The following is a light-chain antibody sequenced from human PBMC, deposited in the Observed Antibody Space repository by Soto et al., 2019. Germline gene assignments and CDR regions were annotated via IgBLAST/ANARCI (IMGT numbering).Light chain of an antibody. CDR3: QQLNSYPQT. CDR1: RGISSY. Sequence: IQLTQSPSSLSSCVGDIFTITCQASRGISSYLAWYQQKPGKAPKLLVYSASTLQSGVPSRFSGSGSGPDFTLTISSLQPEDSATYFCQQLNSYPQTFGQGTRLEIK. V-gene: IGKV1-9*01. J-gene: IGKJ5*01. CDR2: SAS.